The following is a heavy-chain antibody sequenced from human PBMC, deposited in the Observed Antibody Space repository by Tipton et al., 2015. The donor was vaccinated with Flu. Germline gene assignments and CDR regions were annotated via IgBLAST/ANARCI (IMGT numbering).Heavy chain of an antibody. CDR3: TRQLDY. Sequence: SLRLSCTASGFTFSDYWMDWVRQAPGKGLEWVANINQHGSEKYSVDFVKGRFTISRDNAKNSLYLQMDSLRPEDTAVYYCTRQLDYWGQGALVTVSS. V-gene: IGHV3-7*01. J-gene: IGHJ4*02. CDR2: INQHGSEK. CDR1: GFTFSDYW.